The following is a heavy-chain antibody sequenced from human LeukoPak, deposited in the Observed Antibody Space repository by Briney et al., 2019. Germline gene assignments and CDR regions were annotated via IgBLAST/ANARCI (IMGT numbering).Heavy chain of an antibody. V-gene: IGHV3-15*01. CDR3: TAEDYGDYVPPH. CDR2: IKRKTDGGTP. D-gene: IGHD4-17*01. J-gene: IGHJ4*02. Sequence: GGSLRLSCAASGFTFSNTWMSWVRQAPGKGLEWVGRIKRKTDGGTPDYAAPVKGRFSISRDDSKNTLHLQMNGLKTEDTAVYYCTAEDYGDYVPPHWGQGTLVTVS. CDR1: GFTFSNTW.